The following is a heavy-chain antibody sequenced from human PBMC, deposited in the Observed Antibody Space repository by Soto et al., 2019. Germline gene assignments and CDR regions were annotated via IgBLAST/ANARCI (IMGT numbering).Heavy chain of an antibody. Sequence: SETLSLTCTVSGGSISSYYWSWIRQPPGKGLEWIGYIYYSGSTNYNPSLKSRVTISVDTSKNQFSLKLSSVTAADTAVYYCARVAPVAARPRFIDYWGQGTLVTVSS. J-gene: IGHJ4*02. CDR3: ARVAPVAARPRFIDY. CDR2: IYYSGST. V-gene: IGHV4-59*01. CDR1: GGSISSYY. D-gene: IGHD6-6*01.